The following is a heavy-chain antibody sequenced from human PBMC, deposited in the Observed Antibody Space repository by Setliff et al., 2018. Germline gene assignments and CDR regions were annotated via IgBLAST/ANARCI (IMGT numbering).Heavy chain of an antibody. CDR2: INPHASEK. J-gene: IGHJ4*02. V-gene: IGHV3-7*03. CDR3: AKPQVELRWGFES. Sequence: GGSLRLSCTASGFSYSNCWVSWVRQAPGKGLEWLASINPHASEKYYADSVKGRFTIFRDGSKNTLFLHMTSLRAEDTAVYYCAKPQVELRWGFESWGQGTPVTVSS. CDR1: GFSYSNCW. D-gene: IGHD1-7*01.